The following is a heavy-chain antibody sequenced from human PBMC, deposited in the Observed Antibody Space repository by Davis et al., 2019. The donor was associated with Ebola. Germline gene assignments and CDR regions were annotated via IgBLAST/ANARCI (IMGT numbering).Heavy chain of an antibody. J-gene: IGHJ5*02. V-gene: IGHV3-7*01. CDR1: GFTFSSYA. Sequence: GGSLRLSCAASGFTFSSYAMSWVRQAPGKGLEWVANIKQDASEKYYVDSVKGRYIISRDNAKTSVYLQMNSLRAEDTAVYYCARGRIAAAGTGLGFDPWGQGTLVTVSS. CDR2: IKQDASEK. CDR3: ARGRIAAAGTGLGFDP. D-gene: IGHD6-13*01.